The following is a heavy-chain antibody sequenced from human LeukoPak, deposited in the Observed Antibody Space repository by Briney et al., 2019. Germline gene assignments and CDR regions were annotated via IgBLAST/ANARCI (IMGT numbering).Heavy chain of an antibody. CDR2: INPGDYDI. D-gene: IGHD1-1*01. CDR1: GYTFTTYW. Sequence: PEESLKISCEASGYTFTTYWIAWARQQPGQGLEWMGIINPGDYDIRFSPSFQGHVTISADKSLNTPYLQWNNVKASDTAMYFCAKQMPLNDWFDSWGQGTLVTASS. J-gene: IGHJ5*01. CDR3: AKQMPLNDWFDS. V-gene: IGHV5-51*01.